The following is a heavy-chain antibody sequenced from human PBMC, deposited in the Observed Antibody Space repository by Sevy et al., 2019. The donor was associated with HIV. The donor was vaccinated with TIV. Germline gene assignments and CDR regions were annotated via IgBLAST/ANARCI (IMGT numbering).Heavy chain of an antibody. CDR1: GDTFTNNY. CDR2: VDPSAGNT. CDR3: VRADPDQHIDS. J-gene: IGHJ4*02. V-gene: IGHV1-46*01. Sequence: ASVKVSCKASGDTFTNNYIHWVRQAPGQGLEWMGMVDPSAGNTTYAQKFQGRVTMTRDTSTSILYMDLSSLRSEDTAVYYCVRADPDQHIDSWGQGTLVIVSS.